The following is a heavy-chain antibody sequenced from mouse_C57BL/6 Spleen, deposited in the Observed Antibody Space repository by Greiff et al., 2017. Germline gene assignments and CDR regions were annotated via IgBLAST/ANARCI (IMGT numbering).Heavy chain of an antibody. J-gene: IGHJ1*03. CDR1: GYTFTDYY. V-gene: IGHV1-77*01. CDR2: IGPGSGST. D-gene: IGHD1-1*01. CDR3: ASRGGYYYGSSGYFDV. Sequence: VQLQQSGAELVKPGASVKISCKASGYTFTDYYINWVKQRPGQGLEWIGKIGPGSGSTYYNEKFKGKATLTADKSSSTAYMQLSSLTSEDSAVYFCASRGGYYYGSSGYFDVWGTGTTVTVSS.